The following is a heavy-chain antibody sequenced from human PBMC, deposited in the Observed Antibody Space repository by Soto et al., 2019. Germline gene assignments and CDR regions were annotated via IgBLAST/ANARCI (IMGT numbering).Heavy chain of an antibody. J-gene: IGHJ5*02. V-gene: IGHV4-39*07. CDR1: GYSITAGGYY. CDR2: FYSRVSI. Sequence: PSGTLSLTCFVSGYSITAGGYYWSWIRHRPGKGREGIASFYSRVSIISNPSLRSRVSISGDTSSNQFSMSLTSVTAADTARYYCARMYSSGSGWFHPWGQGTLLTVSS. CDR3: ARMYSSGSGWFHP. D-gene: IGHD6-19*01.